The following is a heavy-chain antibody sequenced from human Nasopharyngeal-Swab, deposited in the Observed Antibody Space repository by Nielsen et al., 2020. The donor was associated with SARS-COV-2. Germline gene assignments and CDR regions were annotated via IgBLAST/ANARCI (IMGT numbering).Heavy chain of an antibody. CDR2: IYHRGTT. V-gene: IGHV4-34*01. CDR1: GGSLNNYW. D-gene: IGHD6-19*01. CDR3: ARHIRGWDAFDI. J-gene: IGHJ3*02. Sequence: SETLSLTCAVYGGSLNNYWWSWIRQAPGKGLEWIGEIYHRGTTNYNPSLKSRVTISVDTSKNQFSLELISVTAADTAVYYCARHIRGWDAFDIWGQGTTVTVSS.